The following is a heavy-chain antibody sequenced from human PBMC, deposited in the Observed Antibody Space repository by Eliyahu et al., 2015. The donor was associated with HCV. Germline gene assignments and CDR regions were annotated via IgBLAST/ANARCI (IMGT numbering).Heavy chain of an antibody. CDR3: ARSRYQYGDATYGMDV. Sequence: QVQLQESGPGLVKPSQTLSLTCNVTGGSISXSGNHWTWIRQPPGKGLEWIGYIYYSGSTYYNPSLKSRLIMSLDTSKNQFSLKLSSVTAADTAVYYCARSRYQYGDATYGMDVWGKGTTVTVSS. CDR2: IYYSGST. V-gene: IGHV4-31*03. D-gene: IGHD4-17*01. CDR1: GGSISXSGNH. J-gene: IGHJ6*04.